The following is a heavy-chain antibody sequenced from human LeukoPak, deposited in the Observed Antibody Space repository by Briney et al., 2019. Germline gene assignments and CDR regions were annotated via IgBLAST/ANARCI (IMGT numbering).Heavy chain of an antibody. CDR2: INSDGSST. CDR3: ARDPGASLWFGEELYFDY. J-gene: IGHJ4*02. Sequence: GGSLRLSCAASGFTFGTSWMHWVRQAPGKGLVWVSHINSDGSSTSYADSVKGRFTISRDNAKNTLYLQMNSLRAEDTAVYYCARDPGASLWFGEELYFDYWGQGTLVTVSS. CDR1: GFTFGTSW. D-gene: IGHD3-10*01. V-gene: IGHV3-74*01.